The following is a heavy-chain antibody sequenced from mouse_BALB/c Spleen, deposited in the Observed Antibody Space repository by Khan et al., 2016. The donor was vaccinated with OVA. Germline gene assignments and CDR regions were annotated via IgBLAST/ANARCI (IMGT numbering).Heavy chain of an antibody. CDR2: IDPFNGGT. D-gene: IGHD2-2*01. Sequence: IQLVQSGPELMKPGASVKISCKASGYSFTSYYIHWVKQSHGKSLEWIGYIDPFNGGTSYNPQFKGKATLTVDKSSSTAYMHLSSLTSDDSAVYYCARHGYVAWFAYWGQGTLVTVSA. CDR3: ARHGYVAWFAY. CDR1: GYSFTSYY. J-gene: IGHJ3*01. V-gene: IGHV1S135*01.